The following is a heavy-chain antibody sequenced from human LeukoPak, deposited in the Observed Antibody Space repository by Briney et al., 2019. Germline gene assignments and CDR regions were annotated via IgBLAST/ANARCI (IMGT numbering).Heavy chain of an antibody. Sequence: GGSLRLSCAASGFTFSGYPMIWVRQAPGKGLEWVSGMSGNGGNTYYADSVKGRFTISRDNSKNTLYVQMNSLRAEDTAVYYCAKGGNGYYNLDPWGQGTLVPVSS. J-gene: IGHJ5*02. D-gene: IGHD3-9*01. V-gene: IGHV3-23*01. CDR1: GFTFSGYP. CDR2: MSGNGGNT. CDR3: AKGGNGYYNLDP.